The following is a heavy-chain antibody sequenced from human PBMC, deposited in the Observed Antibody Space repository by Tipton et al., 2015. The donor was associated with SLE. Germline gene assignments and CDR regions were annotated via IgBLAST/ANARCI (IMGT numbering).Heavy chain of an antibody. CDR3: ARSPRGGYYYYGMDV. CDR1: GGSISSGGYS. CDR2: LYPSGST. V-gene: IGHV4-30-2*01. Sequence: LRLSCAVSGGSISSGGYSWSWIRQPPGKGLEWFGFLYPSGSTYYNPSLKSRVTISVHRSKNQLSLRLNSVTAADTAVYYCARSPRGGYYYYGMDVWGQGTTVTVSS. D-gene: IGHD6-13*01. J-gene: IGHJ6*02.